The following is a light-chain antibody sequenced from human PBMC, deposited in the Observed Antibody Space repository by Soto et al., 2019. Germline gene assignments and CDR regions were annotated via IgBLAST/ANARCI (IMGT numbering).Light chain of an antibody. CDR1: QSVSNN. V-gene: IGKV3-15*01. Sequence: IVMTQSPATLSVSPGERATLSCRASQSVSNNLAWYQQKPGQAPRLLIYGASTRATVIPARFSGSGSGTEFTLTISSLQSEDFALYYCQQYNNWPRTFGQGTKVDIK. J-gene: IGKJ1*01. CDR2: GAS. CDR3: QQYNNWPRT.